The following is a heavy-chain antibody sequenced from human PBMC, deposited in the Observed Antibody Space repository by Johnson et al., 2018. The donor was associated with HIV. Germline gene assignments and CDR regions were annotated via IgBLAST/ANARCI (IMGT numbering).Heavy chain of an antibody. CDR2: ISYDGSNE. CDR1: GFTLSHYG. V-gene: IGHV3-30*18. D-gene: IGHD6-13*01. CDR3: AKDREAWYISRWSPTDAFDI. Sequence: QEQLVESGGGVVQPGRSLRLSCAASGFTLSHYGMHWVRQAPGKGLEWVALISYDGSNEYYADSVKGRFTISRDNSKNTLYLQMSSLRAEDTAVYYCAKDREAWYISRWSPTDAFDIWGQGTMVTVYS. J-gene: IGHJ3*02.